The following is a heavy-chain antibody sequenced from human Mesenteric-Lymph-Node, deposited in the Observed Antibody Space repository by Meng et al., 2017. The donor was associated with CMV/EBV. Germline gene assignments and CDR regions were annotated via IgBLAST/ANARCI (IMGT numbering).Heavy chain of an antibody. D-gene: IGHD2-2*01. CDR3: ARSCSSSTCRAPSPDY. Sequence: ASVKVSCKASGYTFTDYYIHWVRQAPGQGLEWMGWINPHSAGTKYAQKFQGRVTVTRDTSITTAYMELSRLRPDDTAVYYCARSCSSSTCRAPSPDYWGQGTLVTVSS. V-gene: IGHV1-2*02. J-gene: IGHJ4*02. CDR2: INPHSAGT. CDR1: GYTFTDYY.